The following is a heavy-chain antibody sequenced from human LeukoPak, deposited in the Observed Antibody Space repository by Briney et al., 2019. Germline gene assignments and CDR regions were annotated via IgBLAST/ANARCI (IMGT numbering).Heavy chain of an antibody. J-gene: IGHJ6*02. V-gene: IGHV3-30*18. CDR1: GFTFSTYA. Sequence: GGSLRLSCAASGFTFSTYAMHWVRQAPGKGLEWVAVMSYDGRNIYYADSVKGRFTISRDNSKNTLYLHMNSLRAGDTAVYYCVKDLRSYDFWSGSSNYGMDVWGRGTTVTVSS. CDR2: MSYDGRNI. D-gene: IGHD3-3*01. CDR3: VKDLRSYDFWSGSSNYGMDV.